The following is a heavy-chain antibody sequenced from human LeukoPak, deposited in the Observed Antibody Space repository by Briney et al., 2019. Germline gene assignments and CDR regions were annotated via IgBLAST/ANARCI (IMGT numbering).Heavy chain of an antibody. Sequence: GGSLRLSCAASGFSFSDFWMDWVRQTPGKGLVWVSRIRGDGYDTNYADSVEGRFTISRDNARHTPSLQMNSLRADDTAVYYCASDRVLGSGSLDNWGQGTLVTVSS. CDR3: ASDRVLGSGSLDN. J-gene: IGHJ4*02. CDR2: IRGDGYDT. D-gene: IGHD3-10*01. CDR1: GFSFSDFW. V-gene: IGHV3-74*01.